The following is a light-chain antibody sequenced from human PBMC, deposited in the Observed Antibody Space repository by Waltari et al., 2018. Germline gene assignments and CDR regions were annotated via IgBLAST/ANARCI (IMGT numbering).Light chain of an antibody. CDR3: QQYNSDSRT. V-gene: IGKV1-5*03. Sequence: DIQMTQSPSTLSASVGDRVTITCRASQSIDTWLAGYQQKPGKAPKLLIYRASSLESGVPSRFSGSGSGTEFTLTISSLQPDDSATYYCQQYNSDSRTFGQGTKVEIK. CDR2: RAS. CDR1: QSIDTW. J-gene: IGKJ1*01.